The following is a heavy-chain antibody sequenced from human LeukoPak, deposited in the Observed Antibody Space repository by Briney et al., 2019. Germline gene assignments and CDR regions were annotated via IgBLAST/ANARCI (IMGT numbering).Heavy chain of an antibody. CDR2: INPNSGGT. Sequence: ASVKVSCKASGYTFTGYYMHWVRQAPGQGLEWMGWINPNSGGTNYAQKFQGRVTMTRDTSISTAYMELSRLRSDDTAVYYCARVKMVYALNDAFDIWGQGTMVTVSS. CDR1: GYTFTGYY. CDR3: ARVKMVYALNDAFDI. V-gene: IGHV1-2*02. D-gene: IGHD2-8*01. J-gene: IGHJ3*02.